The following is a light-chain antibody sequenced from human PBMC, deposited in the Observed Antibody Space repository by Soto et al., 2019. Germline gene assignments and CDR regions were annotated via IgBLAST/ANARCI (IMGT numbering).Light chain of an antibody. CDR1: QSISSY. CDR3: QQSYSTPRT. V-gene: IGKV1-39*01. J-gene: IGKJ2*01. CDR2: AAS. Sequence: DIQMTQSPSSLSASVGDRVTITCRASQSISSYLNWYQQKPGKAPKLLIYAASSLQSGVPSRFSGSGSGTDFTLTISSLQHEDFATYSCQQSYSTPRTFGQGTKLEIK.